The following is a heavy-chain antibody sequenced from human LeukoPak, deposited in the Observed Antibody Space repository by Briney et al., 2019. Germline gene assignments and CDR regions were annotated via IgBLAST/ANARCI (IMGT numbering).Heavy chain of an antibody. V-gene: IGHV3-21*01. CDR3: ARDRGGYYDFDY. Sequence: GGSLRLSCAASGFTFNTYTMNWVRQAPGKGLEWVSSITTSSLYIYYTDSVKGRFTISRDNAKNSLYLQMNSLRAEDAAVYYCARDRGGYYDFDYWDQGILVTVSS. J-gene: IGHJ4*02. D-gene: IGHD2-21*02. CDR1: GFTFNTYT. CDR2: ITTSSLYI.